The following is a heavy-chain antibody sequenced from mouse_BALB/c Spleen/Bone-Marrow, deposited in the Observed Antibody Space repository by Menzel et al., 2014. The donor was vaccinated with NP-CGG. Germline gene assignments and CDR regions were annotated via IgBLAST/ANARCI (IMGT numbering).Heavy chain of an antibody. CDR3: ARRRYYYGAMDY. CDR1: GYSITSDYA. V-gene: IGHV3-2*02. CDR2: ISYSGST. Sequence: EVQLQQSGPGLVKPSQSLPLTCTVTGYSITSDYAWNWIRQFPGNKLEWMGYISYSGSTSYNPSLKSRISITRDTSKNQFFLQLNSVTTEDTATYYCARRRYYYGAMDYWGQGTSVTVSP. D-gene: IGHD1-1*01. J-gene: IGHJ4*01.